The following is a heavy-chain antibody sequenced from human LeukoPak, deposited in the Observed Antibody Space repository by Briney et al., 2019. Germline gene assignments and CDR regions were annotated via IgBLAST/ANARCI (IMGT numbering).Heavy chain of an antibody. CDR2: INPNSGGT. J-gene: IGHJ4*02. D-gene: IGHD6-19*01. Sequence: GASVKVSCKASGYTFTGYYMHWVRQAPGQGLEWMGWINPNSGGTDYAQRFQGRVTMTRDTSISTAYMELSRLRSDDTAVYCCARGPSSGWFLSQFDYWGQGTLVTVSS. V-gene: IGHV1-2*02. CDR1: GYTFTGYY. CDR3: ARGPSSGWFLSQFDY.